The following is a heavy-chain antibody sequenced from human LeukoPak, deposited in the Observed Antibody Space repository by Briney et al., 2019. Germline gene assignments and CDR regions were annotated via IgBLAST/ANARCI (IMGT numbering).Heavy chain of an antibody. D-gene: IGHD3-22*01. CDR3: ARDSQTSGYYYVDY. CDR1: GGSISRGGYY. V-gene: IGHV4-31*03. J-gene: IGHJ4*02. Sequence: SETLSLTSTVSGGSISRGGYYWSWIRQHPGKGLEWIGYIYHSGSTYYNPSLKSRLTISVDTSKNQFSLKLSSVTAADTAIYYCARDSQTSGYYYVDYWGQGTLVPVSS. CDR2: IYHSGST.